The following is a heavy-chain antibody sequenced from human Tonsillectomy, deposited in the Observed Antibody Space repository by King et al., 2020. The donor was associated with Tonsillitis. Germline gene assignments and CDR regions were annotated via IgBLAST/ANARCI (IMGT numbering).Heavy chain of an antibody. V-gene: IGHV3-23*04. J-gene: IGHJ4*02. CDR2: ISGSAGDT. Sequence: QLVESGGGLVQSGGSLRLSCAASGFTFSDYAMSWVRQAPGKGLEWVSTISGSAGDTYYADSVKGRFTISRDNSKNTLSLQLNSLRAEDTAVYYCVKSQAVPFDYWGQGTLVTVSS. CDR1: GFTFSDYA. CDR3: VKSQAVPFDY. D-gene: IGHD6-19*01.